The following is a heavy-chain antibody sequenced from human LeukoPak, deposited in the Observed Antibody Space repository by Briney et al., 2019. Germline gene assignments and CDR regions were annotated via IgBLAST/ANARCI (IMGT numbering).Heavy chain of an antibody. J-gene: IGHJ4*02. D-gene: IGHD5-24*01. Sequence: SETLSLTCTVSGGSISSYYWSWIRQPPGKGLEWIGYIYYSGSTNYNPSLKGRVTISVDTSKNQFSLKLSSVTAADTAVYYCARGLEMATIRGPTFDYWGQGTLVTVSS. V-gene: IGHV4-59*01. CDR1: GGSISSYY. CDR3: ARGLEMATIRGPTFDY. CDR2: IYYSGST.